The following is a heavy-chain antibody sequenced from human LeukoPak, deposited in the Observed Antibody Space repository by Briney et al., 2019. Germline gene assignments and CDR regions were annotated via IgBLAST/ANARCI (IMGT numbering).Heavy chain of an antibody. CDR1: GYTFTSYG. D-gene: IGHD3-3*01. V-gene: IGHV1-18*01. J-gene: IGHJ6*03. Sequence: ASVKVSCKASGYTFTSYGISWVRQAPGQGLEWMGWISAYNGNTNYAQKLQGRVTMTTDTSTSTAYMELRSLRSDDTAVYYCAREGYDFWSGYYYYYYYMDVWSKGTTVTVSS. CDR3: AREGYDFWSGYYYYYYYMDV. CDR2: ISAYNGNT.